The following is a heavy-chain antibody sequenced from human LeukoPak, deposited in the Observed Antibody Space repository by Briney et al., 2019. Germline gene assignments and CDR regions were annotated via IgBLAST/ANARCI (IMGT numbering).Heavy chain of an antibody. D-gene: IGHD3-3*01. CDR3: TGQYDFWSGAVGY. J-gene: IGHJ4*02. CDR2: IRSKANSYAT. Sequence: GGSLRLSCAASGCTFSGSAMHWVRQASGKGVEWVGRIRSKANSYATAYAASVKGRFTISRDDSKNTAYLQMNSLKTEDTAVYYCTGQYDFWSGAVGYWGQGTLVTVSS. CDR1: GCTFSGSA. V-gene: IGHV3-73*01.